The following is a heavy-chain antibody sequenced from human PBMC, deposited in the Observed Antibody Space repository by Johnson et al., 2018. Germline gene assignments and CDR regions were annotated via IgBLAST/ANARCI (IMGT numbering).Heavy chain of an antibody. D-gene: IGHD1-26*01. CDR3: AKDLSGSYSYYYYMDV. J-gene: IGHJ6*03. Sequence: VQLVQSGGGVVQPGRSLRLSCAASGFTFSSYAMSWVRQAPGKGLEWVSAISGSGGSTYYADSVKGRFTISRDNSKNTLYLQMNSLRAEDTAVYYCAKDLSGSYSYYYYMDVWGKGTTVTVSS. V-gene: IGHV3-23*04. CDR1: GFTFSSYA. CDR2: ISGSGGST.